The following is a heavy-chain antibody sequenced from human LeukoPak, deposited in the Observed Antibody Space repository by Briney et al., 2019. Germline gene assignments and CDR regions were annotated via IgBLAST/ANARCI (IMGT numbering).Heavy chain of an antibody. D-gene: IGHD3-22*01. CDR1: GYTFTSYG. Sequence: GASVKVSCKASGYTFTSYGISWVRQAPGQGLEWMGWINLNSGGTNYAQKFRGRVTMTRDTSISTAYMELSRLRSDGTAVYYFRRAPRYSRGNLLDREDYWGEETLVSVSS. CDR2: INLNSGGT. J-gene: IGHJ4*02. CDR3: RRAPRYSRGNLLDREDY. V-gene: IGHV1-2*02.